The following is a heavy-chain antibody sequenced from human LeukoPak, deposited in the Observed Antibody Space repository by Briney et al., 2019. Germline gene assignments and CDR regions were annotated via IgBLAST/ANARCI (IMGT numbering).Heavy chain of an antibody. CDR2: IGSSGTTI. CDR3: ALLAVASDFDY. D-gene: IGHD6-19*01. V-gene: IGHV3-48*03. J-gene: IGHJ4*02. CDR1: GFPFSIYE. Sequence: GGSLRLSCAVSGFPFSIYEMNWVRQAPGKGLEWVSNIGSSGTTIYYADSVKGRFSISRDNAKSLLYLQMNSLRVEDTAVYYCALLAVASDFDYWGQGALVTVSS.